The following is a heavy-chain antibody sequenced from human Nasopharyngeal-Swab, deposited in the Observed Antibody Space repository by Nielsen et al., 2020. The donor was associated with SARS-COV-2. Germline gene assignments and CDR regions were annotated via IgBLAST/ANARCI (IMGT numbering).Heavy chain of an antibody. V-gene: IGHV5-51*01. CDR3: ARQAPHYDFWSGSAYYMDV. D-gene: IGHD3-3*01. CDR2: IYPGDSDT. J-gene: IGHJ6*03. CDR1: GASFTSYW. Sequence: GGSRRLSWKGSGASFTSYWIGWVRQMPGKGLEWMGIIYPGDSDTRYSPSFQGQVTISADKSISTAYLQWSSLKASDTAMYYCARQAPHYDFWSGSAYYMDVWGKGTTVTVSS.